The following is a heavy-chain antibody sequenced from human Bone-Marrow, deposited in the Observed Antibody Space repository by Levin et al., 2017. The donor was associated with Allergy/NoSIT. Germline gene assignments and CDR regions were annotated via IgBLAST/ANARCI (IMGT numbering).Heavy chain of an antibody. Sequence: AGGSLRLSCAASGFTFSSYAMHWVRQAPGKGLEYVSAITSDGDSTYYANSVKGRFTISRDNSKNTLYLQMGSLRAEDMAVYYCARVRSGSYRYGMDVWGQGTTVTVSS. CDR3: ARVRSGSYRYGMDV. V-gene: IGHV3-64*01. CDR2: ITSDGDST. J-gene: IGHJ6*02. D-gene: IGHD1-26*01. CDR1: GFTFSSYA.